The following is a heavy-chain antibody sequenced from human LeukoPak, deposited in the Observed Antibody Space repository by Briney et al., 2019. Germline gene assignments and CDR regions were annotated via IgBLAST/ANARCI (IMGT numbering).Heavy chain of an antibody. CDR2: ISAYNGNT. J-gene: IGHJ3*02. Sequence: GASVKVSCKASGYTFTSYGISWVRQAPGQGLEWMGRISAYNGNTNYAQKLQGRVTMTTDTSTSTAYMELRSLRSDDTAVYYCARDRQYQLLGPAFDIWGQGTMVTVSS. CDR1: GYTFTSYG. D-gene: IGHD2-2*01. V-gene: IGHV1-18*01. CDR3: ARDRQYQLLGPAFDI.